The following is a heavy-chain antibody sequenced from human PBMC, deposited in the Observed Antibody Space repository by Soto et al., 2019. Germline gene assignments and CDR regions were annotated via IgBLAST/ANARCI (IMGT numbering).Heavy chain of an antibody. D-gene: IGHD6-19*01. V-gene: IGHV3-23*01. CDR1: AFTFSSYA. CDR3: AKSFKGWPYYFDY. CDR2: ISGSGGST. J-gene: IGHJ4*02. Sequence: GGSLRLSCAASAFTFSSYAMSWVRQAPGKGLEWVSAISGSGGSTYYADSVKGRFTISRDNSKNTLSLQMNSLRAEDTAVYYCAKSFKGWPYYFDYWGQGTLVTVSS.